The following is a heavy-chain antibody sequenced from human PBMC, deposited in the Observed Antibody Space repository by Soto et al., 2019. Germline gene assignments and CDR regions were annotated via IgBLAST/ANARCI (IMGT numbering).Heavy chain of an antibody. CDR3: ARGLGYVYYYYYYMDV. CDR1: GYTFTSYD. D-gene: IGHD5-12*01. J-gene: IGHJ6*03. CDR2: MNPNSGNT. Sequence: QVQRVQSGAEVKKPGASVKVSCKASGYTFTSYDINWVRQATGQGLEWMGWMNPNSGNTGYAQKFQGRVTMTRNTSISTAYMELSSLRSEDTAVYYCARGLGYVYYYYYYMDVWGKGPTVTVSS. V-gene: IGHV1-8*01.